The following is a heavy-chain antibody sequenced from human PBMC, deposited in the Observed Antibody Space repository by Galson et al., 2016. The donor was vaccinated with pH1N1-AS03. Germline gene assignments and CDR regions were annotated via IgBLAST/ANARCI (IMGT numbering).Heavy chain of an antibody. V-gene: IGHV3-9*01. CDR3: ARDRLWSGDNEPFDL. D-gene: IGHD3-10*01. Sequence: SLRLSCAASRFTFEDHAMHWVRHIPGRGLEWVSHISWNSGKLGYAASVNGRFTISRDNAKNSVYLQMNRLRLEDTALYYCARDRLWSGDNEPFDLWGQGTVATVS. J-gene: IGHJ3*01. CDR1: RFTFEDHA. CDR2: ISWNSGKL.